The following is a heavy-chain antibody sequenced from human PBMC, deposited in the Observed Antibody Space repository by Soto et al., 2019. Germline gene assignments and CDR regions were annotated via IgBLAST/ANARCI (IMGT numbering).Heavy chain of an antibody. CDR1: GGSIGSSSYY. CDR2: IYYSGST. V-gene: IGHV4-61*01. J-gene: IGHJ6*02. D-gene: IGHD6-19*01. CDR3: ARDMWLANYYYYGMDV. Sequence: SETLSLTCTVSGGSIGSSSYYWSWIRQPPGKGLEWIGYIYYSGSTNYNPSLKSRVTISVDTSKNQFSLKLSSVTAADTAVYYCARDMWLANYYYYGMDVWGQGTTVTVSS.